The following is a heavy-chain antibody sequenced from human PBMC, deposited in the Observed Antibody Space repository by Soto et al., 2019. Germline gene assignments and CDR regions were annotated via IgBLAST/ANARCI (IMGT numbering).Heavy chain of an antibody. CDR1: GGTFSSYT. CDR2: IIPILGIA. V-gene: IGHV1-69*02. D-gene: IGHD6-13*01. J-gene: IGHJ2*01. Sequence: QVQLVQSGAEVKKPGSSVKVSCKASGGTFSSYTISWVRQAPGQGLEWMGRIIPILGIANYAQKFQGRVTVAADNATSTAYMELSSLRSEDTAVYYCARILEGGGAAAGTEGYFDLWGRGTLVTVSS. CDR3: ARILEGGGAAAGTEGYFDL.